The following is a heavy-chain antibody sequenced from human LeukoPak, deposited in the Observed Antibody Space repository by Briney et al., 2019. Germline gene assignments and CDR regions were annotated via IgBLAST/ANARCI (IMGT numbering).Heavy chain of an antibody. CDR3: ASGGATVVTHFDY. V-gene: IGHV1-69*05. J-gene: IGHJ4*02. D-gene: IGHD4-23*01. Sequence: ASVKVSCKASGYTFTSYDINWVRQATGQGLEWMGGIIPIFGTANYAQKFQGRVTITTDESTSTAYMELSGLRSEDTAVYYCASGGATVVTHFDYWGQGTLVTVSS. CDR2: IIPIFGTA. CDR1: GYTFTSYD.